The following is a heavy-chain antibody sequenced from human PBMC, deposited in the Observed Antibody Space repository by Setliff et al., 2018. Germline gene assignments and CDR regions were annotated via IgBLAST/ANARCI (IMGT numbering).Heavy chain of an antibody. V-gene: IGHV4-39*07. Sequence: PSETLSLTCTVSGASLSSGIYYWGWIRQPPGKGLEWIGRIYYRGDTYYNASLKGRLTISVDTAQNQFSLKLSSVTAADTAVYYCARGGLAAAATHWGQGTLVTVSS. CDR2: IYYRGDT. CDR3: ARGGLAAAATH. CDR1: GASLSSGIYY. D-gene: IGHD6-13*01. J-gene: IGHJ4*02.